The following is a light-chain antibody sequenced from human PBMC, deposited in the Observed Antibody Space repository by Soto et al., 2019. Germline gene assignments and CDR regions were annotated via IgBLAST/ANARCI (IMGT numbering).Light chain of an antibody. J-gene: IGLJ3*02. CDR2: LNSDGSH. Sequence: QSVLTQSPSASASLGASVKLTCTLSSGHSSYAIAWHQQKPEKGPRYLMNLNSDGSHSKGDGIPDRFSGSSSGAERYLTISSLQSDDEAVYYCQTWGTGILVFGGETKLTVL. CDR3: QTWGTGILV. V-gene: IGLV4-69*01. CDR1: SGHSSYA.